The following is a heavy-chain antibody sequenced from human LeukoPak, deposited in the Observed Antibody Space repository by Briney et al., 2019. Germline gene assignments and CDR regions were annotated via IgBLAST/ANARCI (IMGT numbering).Heavy chain of an antibody. D-gene: IGHD3-16*01. Sequence: ASVKVSCKASGYSFTGYYIHWVRQAPGQGLEWMGWINPNSGGTNYAQKFQGRVTMTTDTSTNTASMELKSLRSDDTAVYYCARHYDSTAVAPQMDVWGQGTTVTVSS. J-gene: IGHJ6*02. CDR2: INPNSGGT. V-gene: IGHV1-2*02. CDR3: ARHYDSTAVAPQMDV. CDR1: GYSFTGYY.